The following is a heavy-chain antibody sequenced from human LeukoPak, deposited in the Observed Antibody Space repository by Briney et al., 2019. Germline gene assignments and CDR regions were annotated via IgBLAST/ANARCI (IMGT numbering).Heavy chain of an antibody. CDR3: ATDRWLIVGATTEGPGSPFDI. CDR2: FDPEDGET. Sequence: ASVKVSCKVSGYTLTELSMHWVRQAPGKGLEWMGGFDPEDGETIYAQKFQGRVTMTEDTSTDTAYMELSSLRSEDTAVYYCATDRWLIVGATTEGPGSPFDIWGQGTMVTVSS. CDR1: GYTLTELS. V-gene: IGHV1-24*01. D-gene: IGHD1-26*01. J-gene: IGHJ3*02.